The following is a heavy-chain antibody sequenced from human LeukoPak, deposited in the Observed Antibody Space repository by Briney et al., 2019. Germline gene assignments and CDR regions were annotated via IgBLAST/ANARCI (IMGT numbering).Heavy chain of an antibody. V-gene: IGHV3-13*01. CDR2: IGTAGDT. D-gene: IGHD2-2*02. CDR1: GFTFSSYD. J-gene: IGHJ6*02. CDR3: ARDQRVGYCSSTSCYTTFYGMDV. Sequence: GGSLRLSCAASGFTFSSYDMPWVRQATGKGLEWVSAIGTAGDTYYPGSVKGRFTISRENAKNSLYLQMNSLRAGDTAVYYCARDQRVGYCSSTSCYTTFYGMDVWGQGTTVTVSS.